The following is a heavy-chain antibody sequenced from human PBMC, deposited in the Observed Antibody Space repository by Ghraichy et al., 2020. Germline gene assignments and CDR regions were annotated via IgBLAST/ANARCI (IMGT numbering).Heavy chain of an antibody. Sequence: LSLTCVASGFTFSSYSINWVRQAPGKGLEWVSYISSSSSSIYYADSVKGQFTISRDNAKNSLDLQMNSLRAEDTAVYYCAKAKNYYMDVWGKGTTVTVSS. V-gene: IGHV3-48*01. J-gene: IGHJ6*03. CDR2: ISSSSSSI. CDR1: GFTFSSYS. CDR3: AKAKNYYMDV.